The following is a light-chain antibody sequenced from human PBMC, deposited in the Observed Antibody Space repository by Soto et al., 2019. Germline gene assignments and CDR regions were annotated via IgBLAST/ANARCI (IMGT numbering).Light chain of an antibody. CDR2: DSN. Sequence: QSVLTQPPSVSAAPGQKVSISCSGSSSNIGNNYVSWYQQFPTTAPKLLIYDSNKRPSGIPDRFSASKSGTSATLGITGLLPGDGAEYYCGTWYDSLSAVVFGGGNKMTVL. CDR3: GTWYDSLSAVV. CDR1: SSNIGNNY. J-gene: IGLJ2*01. V-gene: IGLV1-51*01.